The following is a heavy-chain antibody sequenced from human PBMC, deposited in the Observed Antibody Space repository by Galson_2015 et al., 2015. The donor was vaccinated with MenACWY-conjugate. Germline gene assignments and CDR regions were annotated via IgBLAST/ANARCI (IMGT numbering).Heavy chain of an antibody. Sequence: SLRLSCAGSGFTFDDKDMHWVRQAPGKGLEWVSGISWDSGSIDYADSVKGRFTISRDNAKNSLYLQISSLRAEDTALYYCAKSAEYSSGWYAIEYWGQGALSPSPQ. CDR1: GFTFDDKD. CDR3: AKSAEYSSGWYAIEY. CDR2: ISWDSGSI. D-gene: IGHD6-19*01. V-gene: IGHV3-9*01. J-gene: IGHJ4*02.